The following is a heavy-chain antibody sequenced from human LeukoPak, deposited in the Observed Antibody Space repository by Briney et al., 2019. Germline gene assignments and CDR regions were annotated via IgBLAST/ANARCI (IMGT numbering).Heavy chain of an antibody. V-gene: IGHV3-15*01. CDR1: GFTFTNAW. Sequence: GRSLRLSCAASGFTFTNAWMSWVRQAPGKGLEWLGRIKSTTDGGTTDYAAPVKGRFTISRDDSKNTLYLQMDSLTTEDTAIYFCTTYLRWEVVDFDYWGQGTLVTVSS. D-gene: IGHD1-26*01. J-gene: IGHJ4*02. CDR2: IKSTTDGGTT. CDR3: TTYLRWEVVDFDY.